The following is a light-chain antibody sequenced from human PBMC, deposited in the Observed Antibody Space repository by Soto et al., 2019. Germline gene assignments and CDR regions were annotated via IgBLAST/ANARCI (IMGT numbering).Light chain of an antibody. V-gene: IGLV2-14*01. CDR3: SSYTSILYV. CDR1: SSDVGGYNY. CDR2: DVS. Sequence: QSALTQPASVSGSPGQSITISCTGTSSDVGGYNYVSWYQQHPGKAPKLMIYDVSNRPSGVSIRFSGSKSGNTASLTISGLQAEDEADYYCSSYTSILYVFGTGTKLTVL. J-gene: IGLJ1*01.